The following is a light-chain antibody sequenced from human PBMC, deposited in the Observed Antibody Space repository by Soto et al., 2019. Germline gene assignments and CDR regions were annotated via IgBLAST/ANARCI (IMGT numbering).Light chain of an antibody. CDR2: AAS. V-gene: IGKV3-20*01. Sequence: EIVLTQSPGTLSLSPGERATLSCRASQSVSSTYLAWYQQKGGQAPKLLIYAASSRATGIPDRFSGSGSGTDFTLTISSVEPEDFAVYYCQQYGSSPPWYTFGQGTKLEIK. CDR1: QSVSSTY. J-gene: IGKJ2*01. CDR3: QQYGSSPPWYT.